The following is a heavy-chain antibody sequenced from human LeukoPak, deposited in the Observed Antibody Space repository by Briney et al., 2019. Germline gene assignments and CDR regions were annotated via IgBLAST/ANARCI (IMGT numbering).Heavy chain of an antibody. J-gene: IGHJ4*02. CDR1: GFTFSNYG. Sequence: GGSLRLSCAASGFTFSNYGMHWVRQAPGKGLEWVAVISYDGSNKYYTDSVKGRFTISRDNTKNTLYLQMNSLRAEDTAVYYCAKDRTAGYDGLVDYWGQGTLVTVSS. V-gene: IGHV3-30*18. CDR3: AKDRTAGYDGLVDY. CDR2: ISYDGSNK. D-gene: IGHD5-12*01.